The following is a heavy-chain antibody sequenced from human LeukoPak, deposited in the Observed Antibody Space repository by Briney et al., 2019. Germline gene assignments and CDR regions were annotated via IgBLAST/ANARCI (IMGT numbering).Heavy chain of an antibody. V-gene: IGHV3-64D*06. Sequence: PGGSLRLSCSASGFTFSSYAMHWVRQAPGKELEYVSAISSNGGSTYYADSVKGRFTISRDNSKNTLYLQMSSLRAEDTAVYYCVRLYYYGSGSYDYWGQGTLVTVSS. CDR2: ISSNGGST. J-gene: IGHJ4*02. D-gene: IGHD3-10*01. CDR1: GFTFSSYA. CDR3: VRLYYYGSGSYDY.